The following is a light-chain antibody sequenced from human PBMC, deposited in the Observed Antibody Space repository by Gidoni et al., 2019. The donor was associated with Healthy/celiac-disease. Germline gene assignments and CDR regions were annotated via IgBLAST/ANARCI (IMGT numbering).Light chain of an antibody. CDR1: QSVSSSY. CDR3: QQYGSSPIT. V-gene: IGKV3D-20*01. Sequence: EIVWTQSPATLSLSRGERATLSCGASQSVSSSYLAWYQQKPGLAPRLLIYDASSRATGIPDRFSGSGSGTDFTLTISRLEPEDFAVYYCQQYGSSPITFGQGTRLEIK. J-gene: IGKJ5*01. CDR2: DAS.